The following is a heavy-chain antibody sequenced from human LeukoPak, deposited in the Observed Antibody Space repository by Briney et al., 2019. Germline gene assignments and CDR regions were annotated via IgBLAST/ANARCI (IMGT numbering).Heavy chain of an antibody. J-gene: IGHJ4*02. Sequence: PGGSLRLSCAASGFTFSSYWMSWVRQAPGKGLEWVPIIKQDGSEKYYVDSVKGRFTISRDNAKNSLDLQMNSLRAEDTALYYCARDRSSGWSDYWGQGTLVTVSS. CDR2: IKQDGSEK. CDR3: ARDRSSGWSDY. V-gene: IGHV3-7*01. D-gene: IGHD6-19*01. CDR1: GFTFSSYW.